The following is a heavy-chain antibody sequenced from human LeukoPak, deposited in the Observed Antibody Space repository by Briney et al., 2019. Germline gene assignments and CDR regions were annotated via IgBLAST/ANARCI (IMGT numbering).Heavy chain of an antibody. CDR1: GFTFSSYA. CDR3: AIHNLKTTAIVSFDC. Sequence: GGSLRLSCAASGFTFSSYAMSWVRQAPGKGLEWVSGISGSGGTTYYADSVKGRFTISGDNSKNTLYVQMNSLRDEDTAVYYCAIHNLKTTAIVSFDCWGQGTLVTVSS. D-gene: IGHD1-1*01. CDR2: ISGSGGTT. V-gene: IGHV3-23*01. J-gene: IGHJ4*02.